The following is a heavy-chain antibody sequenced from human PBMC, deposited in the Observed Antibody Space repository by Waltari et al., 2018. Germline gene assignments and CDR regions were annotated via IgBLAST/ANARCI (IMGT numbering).Heavy chain of an antibody. Sequence: QVQLGQSGAEVKKPGASVKVSCEVSGYSFTGYFMHWVRQAPGQGLEWMGWINPNSGGTNYAQKFQGRVTMTRDTSISTVYMELSRLRSDDTAVYYCARESVVVPAALTAGDRGAFDIWGQGTTVTVSS. J-gene: IGHJ3*02. D-gene: IGHD2-2*01. CDR3: ARESVVVPAALTAGDRGAFDI. CDR1: GYSFTGYF. CDR2: INPNSGGT. V-gene: IGHV1-2*02.